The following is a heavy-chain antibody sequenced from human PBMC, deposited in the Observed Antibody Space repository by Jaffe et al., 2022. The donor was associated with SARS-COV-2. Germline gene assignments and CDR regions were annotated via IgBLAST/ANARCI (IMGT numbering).Heavy chain of an antibody. J-gene: IGHJ5*02. CDR2: INRNGDIT. CDR3: ARVEQGSGLWSKFEHWFDP. CDR1: GFSVDDYG. Sequence: EVQLVDSGGGVVRPGGSLRLSCAASGFSVDDYGMSWVRQAPGKGLEWVSSINRNGDITDYADSVKGRFSISRDNAKNSLYLQMNSLRAEDTALYHCARVEQGSGLWSKFEHWFDPWGQGTLVTVSS. D-gene: IGHD3-3*01. V-gene: IGHV3-20*01.